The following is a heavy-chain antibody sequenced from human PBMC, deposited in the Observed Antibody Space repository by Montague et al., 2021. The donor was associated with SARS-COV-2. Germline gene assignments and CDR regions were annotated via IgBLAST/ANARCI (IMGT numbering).Heavy chain of an antibody. CDR3: ARDSYGMDV. V-gene: IGHV3-66*02. J-gene: IGHJ6*02. CDR2: IYSGGST. CDR1: GLTVSSNY. Sequence: SLRLSCAASGLTVSSNYMSWVRQAPGKGLEWVSVIYSGGSTYYADSVRGRFTISRDNSKNTLYLQMNSLRDEDTAVYYCARDSYGMDVWGQGTTVTVFS.